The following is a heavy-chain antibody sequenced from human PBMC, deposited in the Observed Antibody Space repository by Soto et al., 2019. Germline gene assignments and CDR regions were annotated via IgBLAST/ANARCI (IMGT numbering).Heavy chain of an antibody. CDR1: GYTLTELS. Sequence: QVQLVQSGAEVKKPGASVKVSCKVSGYTLTELSMHWVRQAPGKGLEWMGGFDPEDGETIYAQKFQGRVTMTEDTSTDKDYMELGSPRSEDTAVYYCATVPYAYVWGSYRGMDVWGQGTTVTVSS. V-gene: IGHV1-24*01. CDR3: ATVPYAYVWGSYRGMDV. D-gene: IGHD3-16*02. CDR2: FDPEDGET. J-gene: IGHJ6*02.